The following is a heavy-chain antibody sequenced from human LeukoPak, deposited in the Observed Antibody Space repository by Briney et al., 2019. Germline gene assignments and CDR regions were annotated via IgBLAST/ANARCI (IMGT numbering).Heavy chain of an antibody. J-gene: IGHJ3*02. D-gene: IGHD3-10*01. CDR2: IYHSGST. CDR1: GGSISSGGYS. V-gene: IGHV4-30-2*01. Sequence: SETLSLTCAVSGGSISSGGYSWSWIRQPPGKGLEWIGYIYHSGSTYYNPSLKSRVTISVDRSKNQFSLKLSSVTAADTAVYYCAREGHYYASGSGAFDIWGQGTMITVSS. CDR3: AREGHYYASGSGAFDI.